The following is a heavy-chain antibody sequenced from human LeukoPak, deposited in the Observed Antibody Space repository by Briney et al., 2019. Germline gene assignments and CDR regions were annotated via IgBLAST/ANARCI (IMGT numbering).Heavy chain of an antibody. CDR2: IKRDGSEK. Sequence: GGSLRLSCVASGFTFSSYWMSWVRQAPGKGLEWVANIKRDGSEKYYVDSVKGRFTISRDNAKNSLYLQMNSLRAGDTAVYYCARTSGSYYEFDYWGQGTLVTVSS. J-gene: IGHJ4*02. V-gene: IGHV3-7*02. CDR3: ARTSGSYYEFDY. D-gene: IGHD1-26*01. CDR1: GFTFSSYW.